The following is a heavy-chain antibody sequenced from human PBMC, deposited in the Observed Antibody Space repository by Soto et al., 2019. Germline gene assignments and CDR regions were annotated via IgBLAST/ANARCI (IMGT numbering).Heavy chain of an antibody. Sequence: GGSLRLSCAASGFTFSSYAMHWVRQAPGKGLEWVAVISYDGSNKYYADSVKGRFTISRDNSKNTLYLQMSSLRAEDTAVYYCARGRSSSWYGASQYYYGMDVWGQGITVTVSS. D-gene: IGHD6-13*01. V-gene: IGHV3-30-3*01. CDR1: GFTFSSYA. J-gene: IGHJ6*02. CDR3: ARGRSSSWYGASQYYYGMDV. CDR2: ISYDGSNK.